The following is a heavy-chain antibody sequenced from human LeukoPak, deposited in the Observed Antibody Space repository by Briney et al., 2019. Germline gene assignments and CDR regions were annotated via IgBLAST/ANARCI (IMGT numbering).Heavy chain of an antibody. Sequence: SETLSLTCTVSGGSISSYYWSWIRQPPGKGLEWIGYIYYSGSTNYNPSLKSRVTISVDTSKNQFSLKLSSVTAADTAVYYCARDLRGCSGGSCYSIDAFDIWDQGTMVTVSS. V-gene: IGHV4-59*12. CDR2: IYYSGST. CDR1: GGSISSYY. CDR3: ARDLRGCSGGSCYSIDAFDI. J-gene: IGHJ3*02. D-gene: IGHD2-15*01.